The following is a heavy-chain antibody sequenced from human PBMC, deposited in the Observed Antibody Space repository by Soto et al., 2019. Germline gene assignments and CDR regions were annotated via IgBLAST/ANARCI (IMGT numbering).Heavy chain of an antibody. CDR1: GFSVSSTY. CDR2: IYSGGST. Sequence: EVQLVESGGGLIQPGGSLRLSCAASGFSVSSTYMNWVRQAPGKGLEWVSVIYSGGSTYYAESVKGRFTISRDISKNTLYLQMNSLRAEDTAVYYCARSELSAYFDHWGQGSLVTVSS. D-gene: IGHD1-26*01. CDR3: ARSELSAYFDH. J-gene: IGHJ4*02. V-gene: IGHV3-53*01.